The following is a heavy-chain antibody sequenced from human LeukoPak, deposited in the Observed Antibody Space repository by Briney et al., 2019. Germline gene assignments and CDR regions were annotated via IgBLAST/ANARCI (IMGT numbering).Heavy chain of an antibody. J-gene: IGHJ4*02. Sequence: SETLSLTCTVSGGSISSGFYYWAWIRQPPGKGLEWIGSIYYSGITYYNPSLKSPVTISVDTSKNQFSLKLSSVTAADTAVYYCAREHGDYYFDYWGQGTLVTVSS. V-gene: IGHV4-39*07. CDR2: IYYSGIT. CDR3: AREHGDYYFDY. CDR1: GGSISSGFYY.